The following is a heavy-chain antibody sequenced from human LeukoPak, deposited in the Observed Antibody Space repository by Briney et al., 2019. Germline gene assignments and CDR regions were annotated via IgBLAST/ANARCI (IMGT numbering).Heavy chain of an antibody. CDR2: IYSGGST. Sequence: PGGSLRLSCAASGFTFSNAWMSWVRQAPGKGLEWVSVIYSGGSTYYADSVKGRFTISRDNSKNTLYLQMNSLRAEDTAVYYCARVIAAAGIYYYGMDVWGQGTTVTVSS. D-gene: IGHD6-13*01. J-gene: IGHJ6*02. CDR1: GFTFSNAW. V-gene: IGHV3-53*01. CDR3: ARVIAAAGIYYYGMDV.